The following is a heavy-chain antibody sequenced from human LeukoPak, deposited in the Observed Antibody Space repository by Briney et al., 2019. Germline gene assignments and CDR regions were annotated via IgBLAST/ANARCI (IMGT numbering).Heavy chain of an antibody. Sequence: SGRSLRLSCAASGFTFSNYAMHWVRQAPGKGLEWVSAISGSGDITYYADSVKGRFTISRDNSKNTLYLQMNSLRAEDTAVYYCANRGFWSGYYDYWGQGALVTVSS. CDR1: GFTFSNYA. V-gene: IGHV3-23*01. CDR3: ANRGFWSGYYDY. CDR2: ISGSGDIT. D-gene: IGHD3-3*01. J-gene: IGHJ4*02.